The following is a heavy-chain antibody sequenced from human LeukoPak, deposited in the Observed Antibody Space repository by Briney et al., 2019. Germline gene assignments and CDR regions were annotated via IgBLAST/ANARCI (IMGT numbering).Heavy chain of an antibody. Sequence: SVKVSCKASGGTFNSSGISWVRQAPGQGLGWMGGIISFFGAAHYIQKFQGRLTITADESTSTAYMELSSLTSEDTAVYYCTRDPSVDYDLLSHWFDPWGQGTLVTVSS. V-gene: IGHV1-69*13. CDR2: IISFFGAA. D-gene: IGHD3-9*01. CDR3: TRDPSVDYDLLSHWFDP. CDR1: GGTFNSSG. J-gene: IGHJ5*02.